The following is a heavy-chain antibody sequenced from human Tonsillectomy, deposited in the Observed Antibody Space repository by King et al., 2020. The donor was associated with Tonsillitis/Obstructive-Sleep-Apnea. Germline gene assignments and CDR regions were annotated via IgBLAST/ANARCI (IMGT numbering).Heavy chain of an antibody. CDR1: GVYIRSTSYY. J-gene: IGHJ4*02. CDR3: ARFTPNYYDDSGSPYYFDY. V-gene: IGHV4-39*01. Sequence: LQLQESGPGLVKPSETLSLTCSVSGVYIRSTSYYWGWIRQPPGKGLEWIGNIFSSGSNFYKPSLKSRLTISVDTSKNQVSRQLSSCTAADTAVYYCARFTPNYYDDSGSPYYFDYWGQGTLVTVSS. CDR2: IFSSGSN. D-gene: IGHD3-22*01.